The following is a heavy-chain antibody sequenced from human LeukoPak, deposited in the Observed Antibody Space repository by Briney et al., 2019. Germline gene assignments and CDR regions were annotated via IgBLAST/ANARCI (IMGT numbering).Heavy chain of an antibody. Sequence: PSETLSLTCTVSGGSISSYYWSWIRQPPGKGLEWIGYIYYSGSTNYNPSLKSRVTISVDTSKNQFSLKLSSVTAADTAVYYCARDTTLGGLLFDYWGQGTLVTVSS. CDR1: GGSISSYY. V-gene: IGHV4-59*01. CDR3: ARDTTLGGLLFDY. D-gene: IGHD3-16*01. J-gene: IGHJ4*02. CDR2: IYYSGST.